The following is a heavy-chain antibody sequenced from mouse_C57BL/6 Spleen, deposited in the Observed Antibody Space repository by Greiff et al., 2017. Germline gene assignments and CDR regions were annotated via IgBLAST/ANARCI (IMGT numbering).Heavy chain of an antibody. CDR1: GFTFSSYG. V-gene: IGHV5-6*01. CDR2: ISSGGSYT. D-gene: IGHD2-5*01. CDR3: ARRYYSNYVYYFDY. J-gene: IGHJ2*01. Sequence: EVQLVESGGDLVKPGGSLKLSCAASGFTFSSYGMSWVRQTPDKRLEWVATISSGGSYTYYPDSVKGRFTISRDNAKNTLYLQMSSLKSEDTAMYYCARRYYSNYVYYFDYWGQGTTLTVSS.